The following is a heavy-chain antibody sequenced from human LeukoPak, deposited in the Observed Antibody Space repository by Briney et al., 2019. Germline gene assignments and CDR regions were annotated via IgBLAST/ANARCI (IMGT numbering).Heavy chain of an antibody. D-gene: IGHD3-10*01. CDR2: INPNSGGT. CDR3: ARGPYGSENYYDY. CDR1: GYTFTDYH. V-gene: IGHV1-2*02. Sequence: ASVKASCKASGYTFTDYHVHWVRQAPGQGLEWMGWINPNSGGTNYAQKFQGRVTMTRDTSISTAYMELSRLRSDDTAVYYCARGPYGSENYYDYWGQGTLATVSS. J-gene: IGHJ4*02.